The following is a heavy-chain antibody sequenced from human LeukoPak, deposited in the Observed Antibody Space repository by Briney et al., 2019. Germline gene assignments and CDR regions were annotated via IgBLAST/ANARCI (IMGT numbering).Heavy chain of an antibody. CDR2: IYSGGTT. CDR3: ARGPVTKFEI. Sequence: LPGGALTLSCAASGFTVSSNYMGWVPQAPGKGLEWVSVIYSGGTTYYADSVKGRFTISRVNSNNTLYLQMNSLRAEDTAVYYCARGPVTKFEIWGQGTILTVSS. J-gene: IGHJ3*02. D-gene: IGHD4-17*01. V-gene: IGHV3-53*01. CDR1: GFTVSSNY.